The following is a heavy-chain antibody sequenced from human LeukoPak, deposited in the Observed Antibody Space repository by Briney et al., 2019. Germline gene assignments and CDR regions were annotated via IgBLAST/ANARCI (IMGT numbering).Heavy chain of an antibody. J-gene: IGHJ4*02. V-gene: IGHV1-18*04. CDR2: ISAYNGNT. CDR3: ARMGIRCSGGSCYLFDY. D-gene: IGHD2-15*01. CDR1: GYTFTSYG. Sequence: ASVTVSRKDSGYTFTSYGISWLRQAPGQGLEWMGWISAYNGNTNYAQKLQGRVTMTTDTSTSTAYMELRSLRSDDTAVYYCARMGIRCSGGSCYLFDYWGQGTLVTVSS.